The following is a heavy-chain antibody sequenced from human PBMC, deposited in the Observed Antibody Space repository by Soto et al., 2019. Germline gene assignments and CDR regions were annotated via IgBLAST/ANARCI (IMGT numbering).Heavy chain of an antibody. CDR3: ARGPGTTAVYYGMDV. CDR2: INPNSGGT. J-gene: IGHJ6*02. V-gene: IGHV1-2*04. Sequence: ASVKVSCKASGYTFTGYYMHWVRQAPGQGLEWMGWINPNSGGTNYAQKFQGWVTMTRDTSISTAYMELSRLRSDDTAVYYCARGPGTTAVYYGMDVWGQGTTVTVSS. D-gene: IGHD1-7*01. CDR1: GYTFTGYY.